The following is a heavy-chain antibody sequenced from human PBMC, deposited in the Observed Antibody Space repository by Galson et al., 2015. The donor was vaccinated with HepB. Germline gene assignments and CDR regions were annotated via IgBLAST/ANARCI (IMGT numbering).Heavy chain of an antibody. CDR3: ARVGWELLRGLPYYFDY. CDR2: INAGNGNT. CDR1: GSTFTSYA. Sequence: SVKVSCKASGSTFTSYAMHWVRQAPGQRLEWMGWINAGNGNTKYSQKSQGRVTITRDTSASTAYMELSSLRSEDTAVYYCARVGWELLRGLPYYFDYWGQGTLVTVSS. V-gene: IGHV1-3*01. D-gene: IGHD1-26*01. J-gene: IGHJ4*02.